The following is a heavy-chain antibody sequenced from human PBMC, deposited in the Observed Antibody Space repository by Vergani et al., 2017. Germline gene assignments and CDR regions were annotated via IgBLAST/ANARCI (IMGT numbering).Heavy chain of an antibody. D-gene: IGHD1-14*01. CDR2: TWYDGNNK. V-gene: IGHV3-33*01. CDR3: ARDLRLLYNRFDP. Sequence: QVQLVESGGGVVQPGRSLRLSCAASGFTFNQYGMHWVRPAPGKGLEWVAVTWYDGNNKQYADSVKGRFTISRDNSKSTMYLQMNSLRDEETGVYYCARDLRLLYNRFDPWGQGTLVTVSS. CDR1: GFTFNQYG. J-gene: IGHJ5*02.